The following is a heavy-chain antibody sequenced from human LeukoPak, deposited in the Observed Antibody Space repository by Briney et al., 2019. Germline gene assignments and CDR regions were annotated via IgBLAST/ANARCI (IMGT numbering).Heavy chain of an antibody. CDR2: IYYSGST. CDR3: ARHGGEVYYDFWSGPRRAFDI. V-gene: IGHV4-39*01. J-gene: IGHJ3*02. CDR1: GGSISSSSYY. D-gene: IGHD3-3*01. Sequence: SETLSLTCTVSGGSISSSSYYWGWIRQPPGKGLEWIGSIYYSGSTYYNPSLKSRVTISVDMSKNQFSLKLSSVTAADTAVYYCARHGGEVYYDFWSGPRRAFDIWGQGTMVTVSS.